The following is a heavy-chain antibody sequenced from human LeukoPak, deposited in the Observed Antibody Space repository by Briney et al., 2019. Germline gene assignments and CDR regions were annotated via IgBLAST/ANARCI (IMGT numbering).Heavy chain of an antibody. CDR2: ISAYNGNT. J-gene: IGHJ4*02. CDR3: ARDRPGGGTEPQGGY. V-gene: IGHV1-18*01. CDR1: GYTFTSYG. D-gene: IGHD2-15*01. Sequence: ASVKVSCKASGYTFTSYGISWVRQAPGQGLEWMGWISAYNGNTNYAQKLQGRVTMTTDTSTSTAYMELRSLRSDDTAVYYCARDRPGGGTEPQGGYWGQGTLVTVSS.